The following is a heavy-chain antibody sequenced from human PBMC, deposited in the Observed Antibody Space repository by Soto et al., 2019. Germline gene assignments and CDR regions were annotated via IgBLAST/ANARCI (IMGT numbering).Heavy chain of an antibody. D-gene: IGHD2-15*01. CDR3: ARDPIQIPVGYFDY. J-gene: IGHJ4*02. CDR1: VFTFSGYS. CDR2: ISYDGNNA. Sequence: SLILSCAASVFTFSGYSMHWVRQAPGKALEWVISYDGNNAFYSDSVKGRFTISRDNSKNTLFLQMNSLRAEDTAVYYCARDPIQIPVGYFDYWGQGALVTVSS. V-gene: IGHV3-30-3*01.